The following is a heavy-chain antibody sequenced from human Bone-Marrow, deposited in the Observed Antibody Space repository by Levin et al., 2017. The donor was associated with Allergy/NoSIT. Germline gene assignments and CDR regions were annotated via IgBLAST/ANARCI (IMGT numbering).Heavy chain of an antibody. CDR3: AKATYSDPVSWCDP. CDR1: GFTFNVFA. CDR2: IGGTGDNEKA. D-gene: IGHD2-15*01. J-gene: IGHJ5*02. V-gene: IGHV3-23*01. Sequence: HAGGSLRLSCVGSGFTFNVFAMTWVRQAPGKGLEWVSAIGGTGDNEKAYYADSVKGRFTVSRDNSKDTLFLQMNRVTVDDTAIYYCAKATYSDPVSWCDPWGQGTRVIVSS.